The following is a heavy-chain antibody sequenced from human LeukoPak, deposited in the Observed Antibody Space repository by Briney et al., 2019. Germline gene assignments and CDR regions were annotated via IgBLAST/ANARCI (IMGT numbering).Heavy chain of an antibody. V-gene: IGHV3-30*04. CDR3: ARDQVDCSSSSCYERGFDY. D-gene: IGHD2-2*01. Sequence: AGGSLRLSCAASGFTFSSYAMHWVRQAPGKGLEWVAVISYDGSNKYYADSVKGRFTISRDNSKNTLYLQMNSLRAEDTAVYYCARDQVDCSSSSCYERGFDYWGQGTLVTVSS. J-gene: IGHJ4*02. CDR1: GFTFSSYA. CDR2: ISYDGSNK.